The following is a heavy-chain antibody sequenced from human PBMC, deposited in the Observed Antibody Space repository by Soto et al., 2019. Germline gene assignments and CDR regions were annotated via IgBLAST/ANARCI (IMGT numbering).Heavy chain of an antibody. V-gene: IGHV4-59*01. CDR1: GGSISSYY. CDR2: IYHSGST. D-gene: IGHD6-13*01. CDR3: VSLPSAAGLYYYGMDV. J-gene: IGHJ6*02. Sequence: QVQLQESGPGLVKPSETLSLTCTVSGGSISSYYWSWMRQPPGKGLEGIAYIYHSGSTNYNPSLHTRVTISVDTSKNQFALKLSSVTAADTAVYYCVSLPSAAGLYYYGMDVWGQGTTVTVAS.